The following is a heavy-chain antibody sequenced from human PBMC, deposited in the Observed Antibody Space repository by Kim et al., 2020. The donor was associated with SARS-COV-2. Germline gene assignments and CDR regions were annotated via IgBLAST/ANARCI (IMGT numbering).Heavy chain of an antibody. J-gene: IGHJ6*02. CDR3: ARTRGKTWGMDV. Sequence: GGSLRLSCAASGFTFDNYAVRWVRQAPGKGLEWVSTIDASGTNTYYIDSVKGRFTVSRDSSKNTVFLQMNSLRAEDTAIYYCARTRGKTWGMDVWGQGTSVTVSS. V-gene: IGHV3-23*05. D-gene: IGHD1-7*01. CDR2: IDASGTNT. CDR1: GFTFDNYA.